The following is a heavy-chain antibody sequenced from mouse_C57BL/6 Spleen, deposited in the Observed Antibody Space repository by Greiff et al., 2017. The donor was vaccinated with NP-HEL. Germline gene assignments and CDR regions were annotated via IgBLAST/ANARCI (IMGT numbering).Heavy chain of an antibody. V-gene: IGHV1-69*01. Sequence: QVQLQQSGAELVMPGASVKLSCKASGYTFTSYWMHWVKQRPGQGLEWIGEIDPSDSYTNYNQKFKGKSTLTVDKSSSTAYMQLSSLTSEDSAVYYCASRGDLAWFAYWGQGTLVTVSA. J-gene: IGHJ3*01. CDR3: ASRGDLAWFAY. D-gene: IGHD3-3*01. CDR2: IDPSDSYT. CDR1: GYTFTSYW.